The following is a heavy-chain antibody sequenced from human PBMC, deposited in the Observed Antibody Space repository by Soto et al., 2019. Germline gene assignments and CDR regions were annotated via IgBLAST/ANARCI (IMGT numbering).Heavy chain of an antibody. Sequence: PSETLSLTCAVYGGSFSGYYWSWIRQPPGKGLEWIGEINHSGSTNYNPSLKSRVTISVDTSKNQFSLKLSSVTAADTAVYYCARGSSLAGLEWLLFNYYYYMDVWGKGTTVTVSS. CDR1: GGSFSGYY. CDR3: ARGSSLAGLEWLLFNYYYYMDV. J-gene: IGHJ6*03. CDR2: INHSGST. V-gene: IGHV4-34*01. D-gene: IGHD3-3*01.